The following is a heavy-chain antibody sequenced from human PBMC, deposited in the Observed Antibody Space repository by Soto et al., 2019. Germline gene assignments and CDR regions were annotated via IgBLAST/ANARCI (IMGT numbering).Heavy chain of an antibody. CDR1: GFTFSNYA. D-gene: IGHD3-9*01. J-gene: IGHJ4*02. CDR3: ARPDFEGGGSPDY. Sequence: QVQLVESGGGVVQPGRSLRLSCAASGFTFSNYAMHWVRQAPGKGLEWVAVISYDGSNKYYADSVKGRFTISRDNSKNTLYLQMNSLRAEDTAMYYCARPDFEGGGSPDYWGQGTLVTVSS. V-gene: IGHV3-30-3*01. CDR2: ISYDGSNK.